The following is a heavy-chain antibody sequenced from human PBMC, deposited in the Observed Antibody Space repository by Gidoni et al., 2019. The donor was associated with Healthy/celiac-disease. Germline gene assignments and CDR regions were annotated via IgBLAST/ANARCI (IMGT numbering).Heavy chain of an antibody. CDR3: AKGCGEIRLRDYYMDV. CDR2: ISYDGSNK. V-gene: IGHV3-30*18. CDR1: GFTFSSYG. D-gene: IGHD5-18*01. J-gene: IGHJ6*03. Sequence: QVQLVESGGGVVQPGRSLRLSCAASGFTFSSYGMHWVRQAPGKGLEWVAVISYDGSNKYYADSVKGRFTITRDNSKNTLYLQMNSMRAEDTAVYYCAKGCGEIRLRDYYMDVWGKGTTVTVSS.